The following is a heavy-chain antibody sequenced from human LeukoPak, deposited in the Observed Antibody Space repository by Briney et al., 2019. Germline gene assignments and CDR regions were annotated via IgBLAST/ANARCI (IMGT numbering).Heavy chain of an antibody. CDR1: GFTFSSYW. J-gene: IGHJ4*02. CDR3: ARDSPIVDTAMPRY. Sequence: GGSLRLSCAASGFTFSSYWMHWVRQAPGKGLVWVSRINSDGSNTSYADSVKGRFTISRDNAKNTLYLQMNSLRAEDTAVYYCARDSPIVDTAMPRYWGQGTLVTVSS. D-gene: IGHD5-18*01. CDR2: INSDGSNT. V-gene: IGHV3-74*01.